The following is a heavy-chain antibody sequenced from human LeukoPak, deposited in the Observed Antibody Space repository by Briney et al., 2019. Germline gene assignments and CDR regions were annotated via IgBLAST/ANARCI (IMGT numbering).Heavy chain of an antibody. CDR3: ARWVVAATGSYNWFDP. CDR2: IYPGDSDT. V-gene: IGHV5-51*03. Sequence: GESLTLSCKGSGYSFTSYWIGWVRQMPGKGLEWMGIIYPGDSDTRYSPSFQGQVTISADKSIGTAYLQWSSLKASDTAMYYCARWVVAATGSYNWFDPWGQGTLVTVSS. D-gene: IGHD2-15*01. CDR1: GYSFTSYW. J-gene: IGHJ5*02.